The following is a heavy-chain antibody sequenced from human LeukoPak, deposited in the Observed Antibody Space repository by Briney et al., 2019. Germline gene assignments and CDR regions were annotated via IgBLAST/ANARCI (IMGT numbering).Heavy chain of an antibody. CDR3: ARSASDY. J-gene: IGHJ4*02. CDR1: GFTFSSYA. Sequence: PGGSLRLSCAASGFTFSSYAMHWVRQAPGKGLEWVAVISYDGRNKYYADSVKGRFTISRDNSKNTLYLQMNSLRAEDTAVYYCARSASDYWGQGTLVTVSS. CDR2: ISYDGRNK. V-gene: IGHV3-30*04.